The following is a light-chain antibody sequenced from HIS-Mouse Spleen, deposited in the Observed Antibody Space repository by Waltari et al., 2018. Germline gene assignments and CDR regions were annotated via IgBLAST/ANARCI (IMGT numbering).Light chain of an antibody. CDR2: EGS. Sequence: QSALTQPASVSGSPGQSITISCTGTSSDVGSYNLVSWYQQHPGKAPKLMIYEGSKRPSGVSNRCSCSKSGNTASLTISGLQAEDEADYYCCSYAGSSTLFGGGTKLTVL. CDR1: SSDVGSYNL. V-gene: IGLV2-23*01. CDR3: CSYAGSSTL. J-gene: IGLJ2*01.